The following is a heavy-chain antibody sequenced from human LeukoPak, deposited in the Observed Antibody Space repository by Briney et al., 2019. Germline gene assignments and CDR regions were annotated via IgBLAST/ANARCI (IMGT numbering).Heavy chain of an antibody. CDR3: ARAPITSPFYFDY. Sequence: AGGSLRLSCTASGFAFDEHGMSWVRQVPGKGLEWVSGINWGGGSTGYADPLRGRFTISRDNAKNSLYLQMDSLRAEDTALYYCARAPITSPFYFDYWGQGTLVTVSS. CDR2: INWGGGST. J-gene: IGHJ4*02. D-gene: IGHD2-2*01. CDR1: GFAFDEHG. V-gene: IGHV3-20*04.